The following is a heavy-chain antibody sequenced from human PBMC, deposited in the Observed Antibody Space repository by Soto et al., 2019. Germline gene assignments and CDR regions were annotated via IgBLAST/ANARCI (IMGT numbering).Heavy chain of an antibody. J-gene: IGHJ6*02. CDR1: GVSFSRNY. CDR2: IYSGGST. CDR3: ARGDNVYYEYGMDG. D-gene: IGHD1-1*01. Sequence: GGSLGLSCAAYGVSFSRNYMSWVGQAPGKGLEWVSVIYSGGSTYYADSVKGRFTISRHNSKNTLYLQMNSLRAEDTAVYYCARGDNVYYEYGMDGWSQGTTVTVSS. V-gene: IGHV3-53*04.